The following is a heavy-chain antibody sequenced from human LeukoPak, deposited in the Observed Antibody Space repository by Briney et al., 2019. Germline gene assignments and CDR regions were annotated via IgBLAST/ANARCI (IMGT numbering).Heavy chain of an antibody. CDR3: ARADFDFWSGYNS. Sequence: PGGSLRLSCAASGFTFSRYGMHWFRQAPAKGLEYVSAISSNGDSTYYGNSVKGRFTISRDNSKNTPYLQMGSLRAEDMAVYYCARADFDFWSGYNSWGQGTLVTVSS. CDR2: ISSNGDST. V-gene: IGHV3-64*01. D-gene: IGHD3-3*01. CDR1: GFTFSRYG. J-gene: IGHJ4*02.